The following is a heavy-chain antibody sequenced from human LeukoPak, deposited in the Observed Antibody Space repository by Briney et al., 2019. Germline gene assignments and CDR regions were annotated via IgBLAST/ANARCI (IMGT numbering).Heavy chain of an antibody. Sequence: ASVKVSCKASGYIFTSYGISWVRQAPGQGLEWMGWISAYNGNTNYAQKLQGRVTMTTDTSTSTAYMELRSLRSDDTAVYYCARDRSITIFGVVPPSWFDPWGQGTLVTVSS. D-gene: IGHD3-3*01. V-gene: IGHV1-18*01. J-gene: IGHJ5*02. CDR3: ARDRSITIFGVVPPSWFDP. CDR2: ISAYNGNT. CDR1: GYIFTSYG.